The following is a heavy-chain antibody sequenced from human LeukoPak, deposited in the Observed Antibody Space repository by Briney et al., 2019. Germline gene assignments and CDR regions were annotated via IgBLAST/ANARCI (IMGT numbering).Heavy chain of an antibody. V-gene: IGHV1-2*04. Sequence: ASVKVSCKASGYTFTGYYMHWVRQAPGQGLEWMGWINPNSGGTNYAQKFQGWVTMTRGTSISTAYMELSRLRSDDTAVYYCARGYSLSSWYRINPVNMDVWGQGTTVTVSS. CDR1: GYTFTGYY. J-gene: IGHJ6*02. CDR2: INPNSGGT. CDR3: ARGYSLSSWYRINPVNMDV. D-gene: IGHD6-13*01.